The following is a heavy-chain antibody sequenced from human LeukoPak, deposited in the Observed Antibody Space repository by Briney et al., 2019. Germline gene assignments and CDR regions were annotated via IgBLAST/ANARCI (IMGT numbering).Heavy chain of an antibody. CDR2: ISSSSSTI. CDR3: ARSYDPPYYYYNYMDV. J-gene: IGHJ6*03. CDR1: GFTFSSYA. D-gene: IGHD2-21*01. Sequence: GGSLRLSCAASGFTFSSYAMSWVRQAPGKGLEWVSYISSSSSTIYYADSVKGRFTISRDNAKSSLYLQMNRLRAEDTAVYYCARSYDPPYYYYNYMDVWGKGTTVTVSS. V-gene: IGHV3-48*01.